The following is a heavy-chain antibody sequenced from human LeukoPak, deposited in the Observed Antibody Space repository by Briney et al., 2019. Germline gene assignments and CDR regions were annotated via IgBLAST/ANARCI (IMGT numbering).Heavy chain of an antibody. Sequence: GSLSLSCAASGFTFSNAWMSWVRPAPGKGLDWVGRIKSKTDGGTTDYAAPVKGRFTISRDDSKDTLYLQMNSLKTEDTAVYYCTTNKVRGPDYWGQGTLVTVSS. CDR2: IKSKTDGGTT. CDR3: TTNKVRGPDY. CDR1: GFTFSNAW. J-gene: IGHJ4*02. V-gene: IGHV3-15*01. D-gene: IGHD3-10*01.